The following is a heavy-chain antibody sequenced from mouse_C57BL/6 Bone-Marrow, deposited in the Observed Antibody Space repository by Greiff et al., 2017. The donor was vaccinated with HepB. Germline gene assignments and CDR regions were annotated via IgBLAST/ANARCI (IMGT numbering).Heavy chain of an antibody. J-gene: IGHJ3*01. V-gene: IGHV1-59*01. Sequence: VKLQQPGAELVRPGTSVKLSCKASGYTFTSYWMHWVKQRPGQGLEWIGVIDPSDSYTNYNQKFKGKATLTVDTSSSTAYMQLSSLTSEDSAVYYCARAYGSSPAWFAYWGQGTLVTVSA. CDR3: ARAYGSSPAWFAY. CDR2: IDPSDSYT. CDR1: GYTFTSYW. D-gene: IGHD1-1*01.